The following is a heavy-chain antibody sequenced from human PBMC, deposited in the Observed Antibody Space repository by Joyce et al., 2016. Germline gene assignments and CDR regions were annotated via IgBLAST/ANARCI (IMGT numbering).Heavy chain of an antibody. CDR3: ARSTTGWSFDY. CDR2: IFPGDSDR. V-gene: IGHV5-51*01. Sequence: EVQLVQSGAEVKKPGDSLKISCKVFGYTFTSKWIGWVRQMPGKGLDWMAVIFPGDSDRRYSPSFEGQVTISVDKSISTAYLQWSSLNASDTAVYYCARSTTGWSFDYWGQGTPVTVSP. J-gene: IGHJ4*02. CDR1: GYTFTSKW. D-gene: IGHD6-19*01.